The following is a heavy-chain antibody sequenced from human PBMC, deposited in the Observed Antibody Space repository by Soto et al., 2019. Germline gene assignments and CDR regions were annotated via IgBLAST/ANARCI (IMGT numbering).Heavy chain of an antibody. CDR2: TYYWSKWYN. V-gene: IGHV6-1*01. CDR3: ARQGPGGWRLDV. CDR1: GDSVSSNNAA. Sequence: PSQTLSLTCAITGDSVSSNNAAWTWVRQSPSRGLEWLGRTYYWSKWYNDYAVSVKSRITINPDTSKNQFSLQLNSVTPDDTAMYYCARQGPGGWRLDVWGQGTSVTVSS. D-gene: IGHD6-19*01. J-gene: IGHJ6*02.